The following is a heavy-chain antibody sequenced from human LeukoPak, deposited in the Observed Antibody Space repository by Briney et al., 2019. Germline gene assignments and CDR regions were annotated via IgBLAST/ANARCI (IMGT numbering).Heavy chain of an antibody. D-gene: IGHD1-26*01. V-gene: IGHV4-38-2*02. J-gene: IGHJ3*02. CDR1: GYSISSGYY. Sequence: SETLSLTCTVSGYSISSGYYWGWIRQPPGKGLEWIGSIYHSGSTYYNPSLKSRVTISVDTSKNQFSLKLSSVTAADTAVYYCARSGSRVGAFDIWGQGTMVTVSS. CDR3: ARSGSRVGAFDI. CDR2: IYHSGST.